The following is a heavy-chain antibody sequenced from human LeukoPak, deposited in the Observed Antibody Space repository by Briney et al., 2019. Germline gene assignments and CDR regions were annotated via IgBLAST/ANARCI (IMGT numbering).Heavy chain of an antibody. D-gene: IGHD6-13*01. V-gene: IGHV3-23*01. CDR1: GFTLTNHG. CDR3: AKQYSSSWHYFDY. J-gene: IGHJ4*02. CDR2: ITGTGGK. Sequence: AGGSLRLSCAVSGFTLTNHGVSWVRQAPGKGLEWVSIITGTGGKYYGDSVKGRFTISRDNSKNTLYLQMNSLRAEDTAVYHCAKQYSSSWHYFDYWGQGTLVTVSS.